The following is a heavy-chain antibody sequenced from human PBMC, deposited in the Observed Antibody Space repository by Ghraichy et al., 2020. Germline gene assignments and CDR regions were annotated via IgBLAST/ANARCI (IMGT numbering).Heavy chain of an antibody. Sequence: GGSLRLSCAASGFIFSTYWMSWVRQAPGKGLEWVANIKHDGGEKYYADSVRGRFTISRDNADNSLYLEMNNLRAEDTAMYYCARAVVPPIVLVPSAPDYWGQGTLVTVSS. V-gene: IGHV3-7*03. J-gene: IGHJ4*02. D-gene: IGHD2-2*01. CDR3: ARAVVPPIVLVPSAPDY. CDR1: GFIFSTYW. CDR2: IKHDGGEK.